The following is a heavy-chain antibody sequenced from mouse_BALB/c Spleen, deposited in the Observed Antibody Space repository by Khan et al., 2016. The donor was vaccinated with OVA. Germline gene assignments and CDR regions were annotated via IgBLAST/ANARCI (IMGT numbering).Heavy chain of an antibody. J-gene: IGHJ4*01. D-gene: IGHD2-14*01. CDR1: GYTFTIYG. CDR3: ARVGYNGTIDY. CDR2: INTYTGAP. Sequence: QIQLVQSGPELKKPGETVKISCKASGYTFTIYGMNWVRQAPGKGLKWMGWINTYTGAPTYADDFKGRFAFSLETSASTAYLQINNLKNEDTATYYCARVGYNGTIDYWGQGTSVTVSS. V-gene: IGHV9-3-1*01.